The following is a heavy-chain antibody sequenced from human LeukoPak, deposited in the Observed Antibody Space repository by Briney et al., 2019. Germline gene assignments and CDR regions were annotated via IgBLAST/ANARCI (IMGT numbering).Heavy chain of an antibody. CDR1: GFTFSNAW. D-gene: IGHD6-13*01. J-gene: IGHJ3*02. CDR3: TTGARKKAAAGKISPCPRQAGCAFDI. CDR2: IKSKTDGGTT. V-gene: IGHV3-15*01. Sequence: PGGSLRLSCAASGFTFSNAWMSWVRQAPGKGLEWVGRIKSKTDGGTTDYAAPVKGRFTISRDDSKNTLYLQMNSLKTEDTAVYYCTTGARKKAAAGKISPCPRQAGCAFDIWGQGTMVTVSS.